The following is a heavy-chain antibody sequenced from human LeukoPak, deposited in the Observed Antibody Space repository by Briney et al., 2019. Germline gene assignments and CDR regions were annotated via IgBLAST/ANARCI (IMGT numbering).Heavy chain of an antibody. V-gene: IGHV1-2*02. D-gene: IGHD3-10*01. CDR2: MNPNSGGT. J-gene: IGHJ4*02. CDR3: ARDGVTLLWFGELPGNYFDY. CDR1: GYTFTSYD. Sequence: GASVKVSCKASGYTFTSYDINWVRQATGQGLEWMGWMNPNSGGTNYAQKFQGRVTMTRDTSISTAYMELSRLRSDDTAVYYCARDGVTLLWFGELPGNYFDYWGQGTLVTVSS.